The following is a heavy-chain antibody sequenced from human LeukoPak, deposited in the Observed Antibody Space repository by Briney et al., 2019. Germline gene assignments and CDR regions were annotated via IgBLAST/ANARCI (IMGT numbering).Heavy chain of an antibody. Sequence: GGSLRLSCAASGFTVSSNYMSWVRQAPGKGLEWVSVIYSGGSTYYADSVKGRFTISRDNSKNTLYLQMNSLRAEDTAVYYCAKGRGLRVYYYYMDVWGKGTTVTVSS. CDR3: AKGRGLRVYYYYMDV. CDR2: IYSGGST. CDR1: GFTVSSNY. D-gene: IGHD3-10*01. J-gene: IGHJ6*03. V-gene: IGHV3-53*01.